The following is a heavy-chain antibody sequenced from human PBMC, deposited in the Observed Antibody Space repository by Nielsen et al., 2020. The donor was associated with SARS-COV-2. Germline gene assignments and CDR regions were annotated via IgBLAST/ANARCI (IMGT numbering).Heavy chain of an antibody. V-gene: IGHV3-74*01. Sequence: GGSLRLSCAASGFTFSSYWMHWVRQAPGKGLVWVSCINSDGSSTSYADSVKGRFTISRDNAKNTLYLQMNSLRAEDTAVYYCARDLYYDSSLDYWGQGTLVTVSS. CDR1: GFTFSSYW. J-gene: IGHJ4*02. D-gene: IGHD3-22*01. CDR3: ARDLYYDSSLDY. CDR2: INSDGSST.